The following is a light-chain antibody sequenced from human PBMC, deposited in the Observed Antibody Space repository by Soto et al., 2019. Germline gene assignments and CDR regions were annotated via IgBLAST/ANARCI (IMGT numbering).Light chain of an antibody. CDR2: EVN. CDR3: ISYTSRSTRVI. V-gene: IGLV2-14*01. Sequence: QSALTQPASVSGSPGQSITISCTGTSSDVGGYNYVSWYQQHPGKAPKLMIYEVNNRPSGVSNRFSGSKSGNTASLTISGIQAEDEADYYCISYTSRSTRVIFGGGTKLTVL. J-gene: IGLJ2*01. CDR1: SSDVGGYNY.